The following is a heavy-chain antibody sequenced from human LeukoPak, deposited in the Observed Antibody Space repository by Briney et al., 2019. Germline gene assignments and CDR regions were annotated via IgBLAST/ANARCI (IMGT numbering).Heavy chain of an antibody. CDR1: GFTFSSYS. CDR3: AREAGYFDWLLSSQFDAFDI. J-gene: IGHJ3*02. D-gene: IGHD3-9*01. V-gene: IGHV3-48*01. Sequence: PGGSLRLSCAASGFTFSSYSMNWLRQAPGKGLEWVSYISSSSSTIYYADSVKGRFTISRDNAKNSLYLQMNSLRAEDPAVYYCAREAGYFDWLLSSQFDAFDIWGQGTMVTVSS. CDR2: ISSSSSTI.